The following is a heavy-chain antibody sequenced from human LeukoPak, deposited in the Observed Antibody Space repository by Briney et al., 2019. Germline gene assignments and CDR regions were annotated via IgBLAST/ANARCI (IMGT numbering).Heavy chain of an antibody. D-gene: IGHD3-22*01. J-gene: IGHJ3*02. CDR3: ARDHQYYYDSSGYYGDAFDI. CDR1: GGSISSRIYQ. Sequence: SETLSLTCTVSGGSISSRIYQWGWIRQPPGRGLEWIGTTYYSGSTNYNPSLKSRVTISVDTSKNQFSLKLSSVTAADTAVYYCARDHQYYYDSSGYYGDAFDIWGQGTMVTVSS. V-gene: IGHV4-39*07. CDR2: TYYSGST.